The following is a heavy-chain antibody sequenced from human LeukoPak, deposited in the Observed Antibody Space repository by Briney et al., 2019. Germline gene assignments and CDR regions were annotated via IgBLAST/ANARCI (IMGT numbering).Heavy chain of an antibody. J-gene: IGHJ3*02. D-gene: IGHD6-19*01. Sequence: PGGSLRLSCAASGFTFSSYWMNWVRQAPGKGLEWVANIKKDGSEKYYVDSVKGRFAISRDNAKTSLYLQMNSLRAEDTAVYYCARVKSYSSGGLDAFDIWGQGTMVTVSS. CDR1: GFTFSSYW. V-gene: IGHV3-7*01. CDR3: ARVKSYSSGGLDAFDI. CDR2: IKKDGSEK.